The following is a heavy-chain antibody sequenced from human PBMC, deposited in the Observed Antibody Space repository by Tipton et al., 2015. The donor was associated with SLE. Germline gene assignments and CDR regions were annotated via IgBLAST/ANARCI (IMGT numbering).Heavy chain of an antibody. CDR1: GGSISSYY. V-gene: IGHV4-4*09. CDR3: ARDSGLRYFDWHY. D-gene: IGHD3-9*01. J-gene: IGHJ4*02. Sequence: TLSLTCTVSGGSISSYYWTWIRQPPGKGLEWIGYIYTSGSTNYNPSLKSRLTISLHTSKNQFSLKLGSVTAADTAVYYCARDSGLRYFDWHYWGQGTLVTVSS. CDR2: IYTSGST.